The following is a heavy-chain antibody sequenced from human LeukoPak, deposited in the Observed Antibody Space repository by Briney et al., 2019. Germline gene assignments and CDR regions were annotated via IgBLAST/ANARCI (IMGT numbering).Heavy chain of an antibody. Sequence: PGGSLRLSCAASGFTFSSFGMHWVRQAPGKGLEWVAVISYDGSNKYYADSVKGRFTISRDNSQNTLYLQMNSLRLEDTAVYYCARARGGSNSDYWGQGTLVTVSS. D-gene: IGHD1-26*01. CDR2: ISYDGSNK. CDR1: GFTFSSFG. V-gene: IGHV3-30*03. CDR3: ARARGGSNSDY. J-gene: IGHJ4*02.